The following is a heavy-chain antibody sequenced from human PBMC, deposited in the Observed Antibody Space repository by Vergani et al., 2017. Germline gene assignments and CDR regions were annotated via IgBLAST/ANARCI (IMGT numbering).Heavy chain of an antibody. CDR3: ARLPKGYCSSTSCYKGAFDI. CDR1: GYTFTSYY. V-gene: IGHV1-46*01. CDR2: INPSGGST. Sequence: QVQLVQSGAEVKKPGASVKVSCKASGYTFTSYYMHWVRQAPGQGLEWMGIINPSGGSTSYAQKFQGRVTMTRDTSTSTVYMELSSLRSEDTAVYYCARLPKGYCSSTSCYKGAFDIWGQGTMVTVSS. J-gene: IGHJ3*02. D-gene: IGHD2-2*02.